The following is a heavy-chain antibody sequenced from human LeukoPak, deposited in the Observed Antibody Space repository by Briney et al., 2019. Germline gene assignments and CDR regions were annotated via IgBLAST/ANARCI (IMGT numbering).Heavy chain of an antibody. CDR2: IYTSGST. Sequence: PSETLSLTCTVSGGSISSSSYNWAWIRQPAGKGLEWIGRIYTSGSTNYNPSLKSRVTMSVDTSKNQFSLKLSSVTAADTAVYYCAALAAAVTRPDYYYYYYMDVWGKGTTVTISS. J-gene: IGHJ6*03. V-gene: IGHV4-61*02. CDR1: GGSISSSSYN. D-gene: IGHD6-13*01. CDR3: AALAAAVTRPDYYYYYYMDV.